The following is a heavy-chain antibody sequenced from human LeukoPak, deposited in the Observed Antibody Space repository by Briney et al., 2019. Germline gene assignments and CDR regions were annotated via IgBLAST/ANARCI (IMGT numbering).Heavy chain of an antibody. J-gene: IGHJ6*03. CDR1: GGSFSGYY. CDR2: INHSGST. Sequence: PSETLSLTCAVYGGSFSGYYWSWIRQPPGKGLEWIGEINHSGSTNYNPSLKSRVTISVDTSKNQFSLKLNSVTAADTAVYYCATSTVTTENSYHYIDVWGKGTTVTVSS. V-gene: IGHV4-34*01. D-gene: IGHD4-17*01. CDR3: ATSTVTTENSYHYIDV.